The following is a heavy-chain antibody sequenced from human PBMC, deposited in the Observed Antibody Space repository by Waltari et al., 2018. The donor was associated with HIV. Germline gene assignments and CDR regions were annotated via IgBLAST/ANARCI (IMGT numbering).Heavy chain of an antibody. CDR2: ISSSSSTI. CDR1: GFTFSSYS. J-gene: IGHJ4*02. V-gene: IGHV3-48*04. CDR3: ARDTPYNWNYPGGYFDY. Sequence: EVQLVESGGGFVQPGGSLRLSCAASGFTFSSYSMNWVRQAPGKGLEWVSYISSSSSTIYYAYSVKGRFTISRDNAKNSLYLQMNSLRAEDTAVYYCARDTPYNWNYPGGYFDYWGQGTLVTVSS. D-gene: IGHD1-7*01.